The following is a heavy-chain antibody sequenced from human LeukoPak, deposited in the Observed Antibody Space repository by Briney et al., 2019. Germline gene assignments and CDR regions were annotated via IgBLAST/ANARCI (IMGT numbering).Heavy chain of an antibody. CDR3: AKGTDTTGRQNFDI. CDR1: GFTFTSYA. D-gene: IGHD1-1*01. Sequence: QSGGSLRLSCEASGFTFTSYAMHWVRQAPGKGLERVSSITSSGDGTFYTDSLSGRFTISRDNAKKVVFLQMKSLRRGDSALYFCAKGTDTTGRQNFDIWGQGTLVTVSS. J-gene: IGHJ4*02. V-gene: IGHV3-23*01. CDR2: ITSSGDGT.